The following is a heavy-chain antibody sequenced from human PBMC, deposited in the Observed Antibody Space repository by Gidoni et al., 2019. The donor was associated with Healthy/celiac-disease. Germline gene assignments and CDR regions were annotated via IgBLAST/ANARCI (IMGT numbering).Heavy chain of an antibody. CDR3: TTPTHYYYGSGSYYERVSWYYYYYGMDV. CDR1: GFTFGDYA. D-gene: IGHD3-10*01. J-gene: IGHJ6*02. Sequence: EVQLVESGGGLVQPGRSLRLSCTASGFTFGDYAMSWVRQAPGKGLEWVGFIRSKAYGGTTEYAASVKGRFTISRDDSKSIAYLQMNSLKTEDTAVYYCTTPTHYYYGSGSYYERVSWYYYYYGMDVWGQGTTVTVSS. CDR2: IRSKAYGGTT. V-gene: IGHV3-49*04.